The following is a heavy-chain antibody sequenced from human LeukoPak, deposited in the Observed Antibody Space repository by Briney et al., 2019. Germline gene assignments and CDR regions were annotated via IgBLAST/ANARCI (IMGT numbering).Heavy chain of an antibody. D-gene: IGHD2-15*01. V-gene: IGHV1-18*01. CDR1: GYTFANFG. J-gene: IGHJ4*02. Sequence: ASVKVSCKTSGYTFANFGLSWVRQAPGQGLEWMGWISAYNGNTKYAQRLQGRVTLTTDTSTSTAYMELRSLRSDDTAVYYCARGPYCSGGSCYSEVPHWGQGTLVTVSS. CDR2: ISAYNGNT. CDR3: ARGPYCSGGSCYSEVPH.